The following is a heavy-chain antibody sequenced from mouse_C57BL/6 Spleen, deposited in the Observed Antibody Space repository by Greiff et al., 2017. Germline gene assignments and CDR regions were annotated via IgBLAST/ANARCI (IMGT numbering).Heavy chain of an antibody. CDR2: INYDGSST. V-gene: IGHV5-16*01. D-gene: IGHD1-1*01. Sequence: EVKLVESEGGLVQPGSSMKLSCTASGFTFSDYYMAWVRQVPEKGLEWVANINYDGSSTYYLDSLKSRFIISRDNAKNILYLQMSSLKSEDTATYYCARTGTAMDYWGQGTSVTVSS. CDR3: ARTGTAMDY. J-gene: IGHJ4*01. CDR1: GFTFSDYY.